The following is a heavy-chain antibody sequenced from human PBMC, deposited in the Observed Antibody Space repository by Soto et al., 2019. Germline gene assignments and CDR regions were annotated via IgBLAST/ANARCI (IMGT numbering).Heavy chain of an antibody. Sequence: EVQLLESGGDLVHPGESLRLSCAASGFTFSNYPMNWVRRGPGKGLEWVAGIGGSGGSTYYADSVKGRFIISRDNSKNTLFLQMNSLRAEDTAVYYCTELSSWFDPWGQGTLVTVSS. J-gene: IGHJ5*02. D-gene: IGHD2-2*01. CDR2: IGGSGGST. CDR3: TELSSWFDP. CDR1: GFTFSNYP. V-gene: IGHV3-23*01.